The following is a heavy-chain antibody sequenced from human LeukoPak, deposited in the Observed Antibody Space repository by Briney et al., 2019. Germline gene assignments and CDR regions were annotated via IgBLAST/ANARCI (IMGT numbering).Heavy chain of an antibody. V-gene: IGHV3-23*01. CDR3: ATDRGWRTSGYYLYYFEY. J-gene: IGHJ4*02. CDR2: ITAIDGRT. CDR1: GFTFSSTT. Sequence: GGSLRLSCVASGFTFSSTTMGWVRQAPGRGLEWVSRITAIDGRTYYADSVRGRFTISRDNTKNLLYLQMSSLRAEDTAVYYCATDRGWRTSGYYLYYFEYWGQGTLVTFSS. D-gene: IGHD3-3*01.